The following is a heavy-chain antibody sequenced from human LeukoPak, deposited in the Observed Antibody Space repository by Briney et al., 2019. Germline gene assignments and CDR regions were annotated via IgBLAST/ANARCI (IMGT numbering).Heavy chain of an antibody. CDR2: IYYSEST. D-gene: IGHD5-18*01. J-gene: IGHJ4*02. CDR1: GGSISSYY. V-gene: IGHV4-59*01. CDR3: ARADTAMAPFDY. Sequence: SETLSPTCTVSGGSISSYYWSWIRQPPGKGLEWIGYIYYSESTNYNPSLKSRVTISVDTSKNQFSLKLSSVTAADTAVYYCARADTAMAPFDYWGQGTLVTVSS.